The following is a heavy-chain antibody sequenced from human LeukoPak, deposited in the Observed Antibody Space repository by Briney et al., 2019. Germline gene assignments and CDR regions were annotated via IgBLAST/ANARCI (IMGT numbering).Heavy chain of an antibody. CDR3: AREDPSGSYLY. CDR1: GGSISSYY. D-gene: IGHD1-26*01. Sequence: SETLSLTCTVSGGSISSYYWSWIRQPPGKGLEWIGYIYYSGSTNYNPSLKSRVTISVDTSKNQFSLKLSSVTAADTAVYYCAREDPSGSYLYWGQGTLVTISS. CDR2: IYYSGST. J-gene: IGHJ4*02. V-gene: IGHV4-59*01.